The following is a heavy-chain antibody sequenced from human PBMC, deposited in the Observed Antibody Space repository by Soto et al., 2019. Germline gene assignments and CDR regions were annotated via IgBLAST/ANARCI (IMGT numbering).Heavy chain of an antibody. CDR2: IGRRSDI. V-gene: IGHV3-21*01. CDR3: AREETAWPLAYGLDV. D-gene: IGHD2-21*02. J-gene: IGHJ6*02. CDR1: GFSFRTYS. Sequence: PGGSLRLSCVASGFSFRTYSIHWVRQAPGKGLEWVSSIGRRSDIYYADSVKGRFTISRDNAKNSVSLQMNSLRDEDTAVYYCAREETAWPLAYGLDVWGQGTTVTVSS.